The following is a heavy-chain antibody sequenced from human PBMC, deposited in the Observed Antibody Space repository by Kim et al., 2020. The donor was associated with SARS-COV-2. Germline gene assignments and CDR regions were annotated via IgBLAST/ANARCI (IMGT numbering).Heavy chain of an antibody. V-gene: IGHV3-15*01. CDR3: TTGRYCTNGICYYYYYAMDV. J-gene: IGHJ6*02. Sequence: GGSLRLSCTASEFIFSNAWMSWVRQAPGKGLEWVGRIKSKTDGGTTDYAAPVKGRFTISRDDSKNTLFLQMNSLKTEDTAVYYCTTGRYCTNGICYYYYYAMDVWGQGTTVTVSS. CDR1: EFIFSNAW. D-gene: IGHD2-8*01. CDR2: IKSKTDGGTT.